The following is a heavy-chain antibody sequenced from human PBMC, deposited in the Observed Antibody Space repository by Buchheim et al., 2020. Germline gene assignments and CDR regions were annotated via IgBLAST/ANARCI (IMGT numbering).Heavy chain of an antibody. D-gene: IGHD3-16*01. CDR1: GGSISSYY. CDR2: IYYSGST. V-gene: IGHV4-59*01. CDR3: ARVSVLGELTDAFDI. J-gene: IGHJ3*02. Sequence: QVQLQESGPGLVKPSETLSLTCTVPGGSISSYYWSWIRQPPGKGLEWIGYIYYSGSTNYNPSLKSRVTISVDTSKNQFSLKLSSVTAADTAVYYCARVSVLGELTDAFDIWGQGT.